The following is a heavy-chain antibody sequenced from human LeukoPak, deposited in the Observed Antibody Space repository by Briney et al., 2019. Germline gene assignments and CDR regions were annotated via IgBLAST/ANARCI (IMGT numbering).Heavy chain of an antibody. CDR3: ARDREPPGGVVDY. J-gene: IGHJ4*02. CDR1: GYTFTGYY. V-gene: IGHV1-2*02. D-gene: IGHD3-16*01. Sequence: ASVKVSCKASGYTFTGYYMNWVRQAPGQGLEWMGWINPNSGGTNYAQKFQGRVTMTRDTSISTAYMEMSRLRSDDTAVYYWARDREPPGGVVDYWGQGTRVPVSS. CDR2: INPNSGGT.